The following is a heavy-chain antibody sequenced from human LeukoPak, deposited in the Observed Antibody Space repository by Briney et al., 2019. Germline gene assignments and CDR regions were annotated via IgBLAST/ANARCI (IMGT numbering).Heavy chain of an antibody. J-gene: IGHJ4*02. V-gene: IGHV1-2*02. CDR1: GYTFNDYY. CDR2: INPNRGGT. Sequence: ASVKVSCRASGYTFNDYYIHWVRQAPGHALEWMGWINPNRGGTNYAQKFQGRVTMTRDTSISTAYMVLSRLRSDDTAVYYCAALYSGYDVFDYWGQGTLVTVSS. CDR3: AALYSGYDVFDY. D-gene: IGHD5-12*01.